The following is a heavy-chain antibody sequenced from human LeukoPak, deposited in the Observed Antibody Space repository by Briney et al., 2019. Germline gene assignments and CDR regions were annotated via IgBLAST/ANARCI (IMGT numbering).Heavy chain of an antibody. CDR3: AKREGFTMVRGVLDY. Sequence: GGTLRLSCAASGFTFSSYGMSWVRQAPGKGLEWVSAISGSGGSTYYADYVKGRFTISRDNSKNTLYLQMNSLRAEDTAVYYCAKREGFTMVRGVLDYWGQGTLVTVSS. V-gene: IGHV3-23*01. CDR1: GFTFSSYG. CDR2: ISGSGGST. D-gene: IGHD3-10*01. J-gene: IGHJ4*02.